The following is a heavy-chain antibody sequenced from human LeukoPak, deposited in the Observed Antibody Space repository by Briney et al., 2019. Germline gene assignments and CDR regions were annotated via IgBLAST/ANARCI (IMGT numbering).Heavy chain of an antibody. V-gene: IGHV3-23*01. CDR3: AKGDNGDYGSSRYYYYMDV. CDR2: ISASGDSA. D-gene: IGHD3-10*01. J-gene: IGHJ6*03. Sequence: GGSLRLSCAASGFTFNSYGMTWVRQAPGKGLEWVSTISASGDSAYYADSVKGRFTISRDNSKNTLYLLMNSLRAEDTAVYYCAKGDNGDYGSSRYYYYMDVWGKGTTVTVSS. CDR1: GFTFNSYG.